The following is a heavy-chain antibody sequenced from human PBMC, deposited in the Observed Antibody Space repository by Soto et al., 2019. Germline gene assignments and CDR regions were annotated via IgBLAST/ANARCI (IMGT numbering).Heavy chain of an antibody. D-gene: IGHD6-19*01. CDR3: SRGVEAVAGPYYHFGMDV. Sequence: ASVKVSCKASGFTFTSSAVQWVRQAPGLGLEWMGIISPSDSRTSYAQRFQGRVTMTSDTSTSTVYMELSSLRSEDTAVYYCSRGVEAVAGPYYHFGMDVWGQGTAVTVSS. CDR2: ISPSDSRT. V-gene: IGHV1-46*01. J-gene: IGHJ6*02. CDR1: GFTFTSSA.